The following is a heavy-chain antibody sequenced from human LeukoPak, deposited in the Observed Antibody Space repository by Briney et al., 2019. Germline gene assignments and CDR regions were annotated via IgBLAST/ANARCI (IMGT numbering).Heavy chain of an antibody. Sequence: PSETLSLTCAVYGGSFSGYYWSWIRQPPGKGLEWIGEINHSGSTNYNPSLKSRVTISVDTSKNQFSLKLSSVTAADTAVYYCARDNWNYGSSMDVWGQGTTVTVSS. D-gene: IGHD1-7*01. CDR1: GGSFSGYY. CDR2: INHSGST. CDR3: ARDNWNYGSSMDV. J-gene: IGHJ6*02. V-gene: IGHV4-34*01.